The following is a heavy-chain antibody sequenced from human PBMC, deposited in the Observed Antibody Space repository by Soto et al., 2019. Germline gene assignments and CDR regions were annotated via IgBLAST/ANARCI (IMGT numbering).Heavy chain of an antibody. Sequence: GGSLRLSCAASRFTFSNYAMSWVRQAPGKGLEWVSYISSSGSTIYYADSVKGRFTISRDNAKNSLYLQMNSLRAEDTAVYYCARDLGSSWDYYGMDVWGQGTTVTVSS. CDR2: ISSSGSTI. CDR3: ARDLGSSWDYYGMDV. J-gene: IGHJ6*02. V-gene: IGHV3-48*03. CDR1: RFTFSNYA. D-gene: IGHD6-13*01.